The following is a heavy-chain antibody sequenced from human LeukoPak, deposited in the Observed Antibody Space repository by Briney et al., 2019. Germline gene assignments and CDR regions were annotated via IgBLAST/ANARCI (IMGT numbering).Heavy chain of an antibody. V-gene: IGHV4-34*01. J-gene: IGHJ3*02. D-gene: IGHD2-8*01. CDR3: ARRQDGNGAFDI. CDR1: GGSFSGYY. CDR2: INHSGST. Sequence: SETLSLTCAVYGGSFSGYYWSWIRQPPGKGLEWIGEINHSGSTNYNPSLKSRVTISVDTSKNQFSLKLSSVTAADTAVYYCARRQDGNGAFDIWGQGTMVTVSS.